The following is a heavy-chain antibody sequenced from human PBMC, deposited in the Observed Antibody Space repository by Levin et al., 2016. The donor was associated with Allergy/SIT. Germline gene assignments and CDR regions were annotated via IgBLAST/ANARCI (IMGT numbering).Heavy chain of an antibody. J-gene: IGHJ4*02. CDR2: IWYDGSNK. D-gene: IGHD6-13*01. CDR1: GFTFSSYG. CDR3: ARDLRSSSWYEAGY. V-gene: IGHV3-33*01. Sequence: GGSLRLSCAASGFTFSSYGMHWVRQAPGKGLEWVAVIWYDGSNKYYADSVKGRFTISRDNSKNTLYLQMNSLRAEDTAVYYCARDLRSSSWYEAGYWGQGTLVTVSS.